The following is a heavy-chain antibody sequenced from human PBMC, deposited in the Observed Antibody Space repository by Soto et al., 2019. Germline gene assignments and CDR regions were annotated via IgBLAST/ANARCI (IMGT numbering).Heavy chain of an antibody. CDR3: ARVYDATLNS. D-gene: IGHD5-12*01. CDR1: GGYINSGAYY. V-gene: IGHV4-39*02. J-gene: IGHJ5*02. CDR2: IYYSGTT. Sequence: QLQLQESGPGLVKPSETLSLTCTVSGGYINSGAYYWGWIRQPPGMGLEWIGSIYYSGTTYYNPYLNSRASISIATSQNLVSLNLSSVTAADTAVYYCARVYDATLNSWGQGTLVTVSS.